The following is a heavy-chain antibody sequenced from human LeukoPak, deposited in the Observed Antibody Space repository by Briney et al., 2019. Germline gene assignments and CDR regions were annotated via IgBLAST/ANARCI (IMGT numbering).Heavy chain of an antibody. CDR3: ARAGSYGPSFDY. J-gene: IGHJ4*02. D-gene: IGHD5-18*01. CDR1: GFTFSSYS. V-gene: IGHV3-21*01. Sequence: GGSLRLSCAASGFTFSSYSMNWVRQAPGKGLEWVSSISSSSSYIYYADSVKGRFTISRDNAKNSLCLQMNSLRAEDTAVYYCARAGSYGPSFDYWGQGTLVTVSS. CDR2: ISSSSSYI.